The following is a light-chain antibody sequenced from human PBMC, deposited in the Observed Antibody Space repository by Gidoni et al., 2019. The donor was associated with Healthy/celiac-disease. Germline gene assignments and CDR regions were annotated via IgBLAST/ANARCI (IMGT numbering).Light chain of an antibody. CDR2: AAS. V-gene: IGKV1-39*01. CDR1: QSISSY. Sequence: IQMSHSPSSLSASVGNRVTIPCRASQSISSYLNWYQQKPGKAPKLLIYAASSLQSGVPARFSGSGSGTDFTLTISRLQPEDFATYYCQQSDSTPLRTFGGGTKVEIK. CDR3: QQSDSTPLRT. J-gene: IGKJ4*01.